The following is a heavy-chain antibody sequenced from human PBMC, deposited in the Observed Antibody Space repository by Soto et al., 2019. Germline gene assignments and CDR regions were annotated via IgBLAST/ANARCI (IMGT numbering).Heavy chain of an antibody. V-gene: IGHV3-30*18. CDR2: ISYDGSNK. D-gene: IGHD2-21*01. J-gene: IGHJ4*02. CDR3: RKGLVGDQYYDY. CDR1: GFTFSSYG. Sequence: QVQLVESGGGVVQPGRSLRLSCAASGFTFSSYGMHWVRQAPGKGLEWVAVISYDGSNKYYADSVKGRFTISRDNSKNTLYLQINSLGAEHSVVYYCRKGLVGDQYYDYWGQGTLVTVFS.